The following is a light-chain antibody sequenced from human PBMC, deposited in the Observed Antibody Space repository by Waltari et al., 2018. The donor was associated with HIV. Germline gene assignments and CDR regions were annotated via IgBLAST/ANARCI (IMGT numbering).Light chain of an antibody. V-gene: IGKV1-33*01. J-gene: IGKJ3*01. CDR1: QDIWRY. CDR3: QQYSHLPVT. CDR2: DAL. Sequence: DIQMTQSTSSLSASVGDRVTITCRASQDIWRYLNWYQQKPGRAPKLLIYDALNLETGVPSRFSGSGSGTDFTFTISSLQPEDFATYFCQQYSHLPVTFGPGTKVDVK.